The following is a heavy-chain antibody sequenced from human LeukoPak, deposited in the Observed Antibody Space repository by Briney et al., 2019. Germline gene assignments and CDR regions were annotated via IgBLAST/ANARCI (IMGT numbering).Heavy chain of an antibody. J-gene: IGHJ4*02. CDR3: AKEELGYCSSTSCYGYFDY. CDR2: ISGSGGST. Sequence: GGSLRLSCAASGFTFSSYAMSWVRQAPGKGLEWVSAISGSGGSTYYADSVKGRFTISRDNSKNTLYLQMNSLRAEDTAVYYCAKEELGYCSSTSCYGYFDYWGQGTLVTVSS. CDR1: GFTFSSYA. D-gene: IGHD2-2*01. V-gene: IGHV3-23*01.